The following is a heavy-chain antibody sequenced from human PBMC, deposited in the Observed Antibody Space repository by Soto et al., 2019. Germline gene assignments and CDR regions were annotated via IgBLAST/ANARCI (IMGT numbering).Heavy chain of an antibody. V-gene: IGHV4-31*03. Sequence: HVQLQESGPGLVKPSQTLSLTCTVSGGSISSGGYYWSWIRQNPVKGLEWIGYIYDSGSTYYNPSLMGRVTISIDTSKNHFSPTLSAVTAAETSVYYCARVGCYDSIGYNAFVIWCQGKMLTVSS. CDR2: IYDSGST. J-gene: IGHJ3*02. CDR3: ARVGCYDSIGYNAFVI. D-gene: IGHD3-22*01. CDR1: GGSISSGGYY.